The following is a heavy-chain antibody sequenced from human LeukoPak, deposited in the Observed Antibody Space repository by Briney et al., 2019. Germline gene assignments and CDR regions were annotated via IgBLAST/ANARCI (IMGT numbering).Heavy chain of an antibody. CDR1: GGSISSYY. D-gene: IGHD3-10*01. CDR3: ARAHYYGSGRKTYDWFDP. CDR2: IYYSGST. V-gene: IGHV4-59*01. Sequence: SETLSLTCTVSGGSISSYYWSWIRQPPGKGLEWIGYIYYSGSTNYNPSLESRVTISVDTSKNQFSLKLSSVTAADTAVYYCARAHYYGSGRKTYDWFDPWGQGTLVTVSS. J-gene: IGHJ5*02.